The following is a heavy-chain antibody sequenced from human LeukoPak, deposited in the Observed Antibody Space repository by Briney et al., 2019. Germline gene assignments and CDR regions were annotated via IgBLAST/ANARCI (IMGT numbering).Heavy chain of an antibody. CDR2: LSSSSSYI. D-gene: IGHD2-15*01. V-gene: IGHV3-21*01. CDR3: ARDAGVGSLRRNYFDY. CDR1: GFTFSSYS. Sequence: PGGSLRLSCAASGFTFSSYSMNWVRQAPGKGLEWVSSLSSSSSYIYYADSLKGRFTISRDNAKNSLYLQMNSLRAEDTAVYYCARDAGVGSLRRNYFDYWGQGTLVTVSS. J-gene: IGHJ4*02.